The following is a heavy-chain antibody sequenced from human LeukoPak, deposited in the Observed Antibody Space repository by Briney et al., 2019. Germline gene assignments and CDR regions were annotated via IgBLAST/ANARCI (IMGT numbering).Heavy chain of an antibody. CDR2: ISSSSGSM. J-gene: IGHJ1*01. D-gene: IGHD3-22*01. CDR1: GFNFDDYY. CDR3: ARAGISGYFYPNEYFNH. Sequence: PGGSLRLSCVGSGFNFDDYYMSWIRQAPGKGLEWVSYISSSSGSMYYLDSVKGRFTISRDNAKNSLYLQMNSLQVEDSAVYFCARAGISGYFYPNEYFNHWGPGTRVVVS. V-gene: IGHV3-11*04.